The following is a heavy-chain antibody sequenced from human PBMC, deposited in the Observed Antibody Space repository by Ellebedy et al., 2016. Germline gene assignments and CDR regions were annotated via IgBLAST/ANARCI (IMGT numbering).Heavy chain of an antibody. CDR2: IYYSGST. J-gene: IGHJ6*02. Sequence: SETLSLXXTVSGGSVSSGSYYWSWIRQPPGKGLEWIGYIYYSGSTNYNPSLKSRVTISVDTSKNQFSLKLSSVTAADTAVYYCARGNILTGFYYYYYGMDVWGQGTTVTVSS. CDR3: ARGNILTGFYYYYYGMDV. CDR1: GGSVSSGSYY. D-gene: IGHD3-9*01. V-gene: IGHV4-61*01.